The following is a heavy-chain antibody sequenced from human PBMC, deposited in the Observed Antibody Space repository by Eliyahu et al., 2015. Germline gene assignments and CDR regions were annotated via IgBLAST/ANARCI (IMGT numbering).Heavy chain of an antibody. V-gene: IGHV3-33*01. CDR2: IWYDGSNK. CDR3: ARDSRGAAAGDY. J-gene: IGHJ4*02. CDR1: GFPFSSYG. D-gene: IGHD6-13*01. Sequence: QVQLVESGGGVVQPGRSLRXXWAASGFPFSSYGMHWVRXAPGKGLEWVAVIWYDGSNKYYADSVKGRFTISRDNSKNTLYLQMNSLRAEDTAVYYCARDSRGAAAGDYWGQGTLVTVSS.